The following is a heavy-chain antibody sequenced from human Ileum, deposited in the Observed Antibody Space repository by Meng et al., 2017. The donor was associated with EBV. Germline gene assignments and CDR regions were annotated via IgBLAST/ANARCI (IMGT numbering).Heavy chain of an antibody. CDR3: ATSENGEDAKRS. V-gene: IGHV4-30-4*01. D-gene: IGHD2-8*01. CDR2: IDYGGSN. CDR1: VPPIIIGAYH. Sequence: LHQSRPGFVPPSQLLSLTLAACVPPIIIGAYHCSWIRQSPQKGLDWIGLIDYGGSNYSNTSLKSRVTMSIETYHHHFSLRLYSVTAADKALYYCATSENGEDAKRSWGKGTLVTVSS. J-gene: IGHJ5*02.